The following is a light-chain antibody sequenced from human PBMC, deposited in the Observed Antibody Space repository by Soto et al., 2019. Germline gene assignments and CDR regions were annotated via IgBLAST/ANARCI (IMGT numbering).Light chain of an antibody. V-gene: IGKV3-11*01. CDR2: GAS. J-gene: IGKJ2*01. CDR1: QSVSSY. Sequence: EIVLTQSPATLSLSPGERATLSCSASQSVSSYLAWYQQKPCQTPRLLIYGASNRATDIPARFSGSGSGTDFTLIISSLEPEDFAVYYCQHRGKWPRTFGQGTKLEI. CDR3: QHRGKWPRT.